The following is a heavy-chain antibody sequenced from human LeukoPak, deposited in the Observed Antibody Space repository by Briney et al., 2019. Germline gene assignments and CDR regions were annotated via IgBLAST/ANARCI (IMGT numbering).Heavy chain of an antibody. CDR2: ISSSGSTI. J-gene: IGHJ6*03. CDR3: ARAGYCSGGSCYYYYYYMDV. V-gene: IGHV3-48*03. D-gene: IGHD2-15*01. Sequence: PGGSLRLSCAASGFTFSSYEMNWVRQAPGKGLEWVSYISSSGSTIYYADSVKGRFTISRDNAKNSLYLQMNSLRAEDTAVYYCARAGYCSGGSCYYYYYYMDVWGKGTTVTISS. CDR1: GFTFSSYE.